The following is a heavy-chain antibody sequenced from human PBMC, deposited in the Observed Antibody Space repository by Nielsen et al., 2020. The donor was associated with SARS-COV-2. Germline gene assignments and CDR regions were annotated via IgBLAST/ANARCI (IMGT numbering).Heavy chain of an antibody. D-gene: IGHD2-15*01. CDR1: GGSISSSSYY. CDR2: INHSGST. Sequence: SETLSLTCTVSGGSISSSSYYWDWIRQPPGKGLEWIGEINHSGSTNYNPSLKSRVTISVDTSKNQFSLKLSSVTAADTAVYYCARLYCSGGSCYRYYYYGMDVWGQGTTVTVSS. V-gene: IGHV4-39*07. J-gene: IGHJ6*02. CDR3: ARLYCSGGSCYRYYYYGMDV.